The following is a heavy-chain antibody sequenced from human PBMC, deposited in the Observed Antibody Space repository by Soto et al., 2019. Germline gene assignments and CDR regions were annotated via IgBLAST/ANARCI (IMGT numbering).Heavy chain of an antibody. CDR1: GVTLSNVW. D-gene: IGHD5-18*01. V-gene: IGHV3-15*07. J-gene: IGHJ4*02. CDR3: SHGYYQYFES. CDR2: IKSKTDGGTV. Sequence: GGSLRLSCAVSGVTLSNVWMNWVRQAPGKGPEWVGRIKSKTDGGTVEYAAPVKDRFTISRDDSENTLYLQMNSLKSEDTAVYYCSHGYYQYFESRGQGTLVTVSS.